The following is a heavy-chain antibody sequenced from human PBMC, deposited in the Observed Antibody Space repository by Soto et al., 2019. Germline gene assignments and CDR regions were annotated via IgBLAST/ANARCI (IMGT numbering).Heavy chain of an antibody. J-gene: IGHJ4*02. CDR2: FNSDGSST. D-gene: IGHD4-17*01. Sequence: PGGSLRLSCAASGFTFSSYWMHWVRQAPGKGLVWVSRFNSDGSSTSYADSVKGRFTISRDNAKNTLYLRMNSLRAEDTAVYHCERGEYGDYVGLWGPGHLVTGSS. CDR1: GFTFSSYW. V-gene: IGHV3-74*01. CDR3: ERGEYGDYVGL.